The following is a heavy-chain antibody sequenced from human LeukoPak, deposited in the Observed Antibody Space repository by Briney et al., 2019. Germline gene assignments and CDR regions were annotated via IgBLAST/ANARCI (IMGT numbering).Heavy chain of an antibody. CDR2: ISACNGNT. CDR1: GYTFTSYG. CDR3: ARGRPTNYYYGSRGYYFDY. D-gene: IGHD3-10*01. Sequence: ASVKVSCKASGYTFTSYGISWVRQAPGQGLEWMGWISACNGNTNYAQKLQGRVTMTTDTSTSTAYMELRSLRSDDTAVYYCARGRPTNYYYGSRGYYFDYWGQGTLVTVSS. J-gene: IGHJ4*02. V-gene: IGHV1-18*01.